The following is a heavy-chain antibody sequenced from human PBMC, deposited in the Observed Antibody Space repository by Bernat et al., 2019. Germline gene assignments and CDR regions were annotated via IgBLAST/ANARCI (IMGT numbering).Heavy chain of an antibody. Sequence: EVRLVESGGGLVQPGRSLRLSCTTSGFTFGDYTLSWVRQAPGKGLEWVGFIRSEAYGGTTEYTASVRGRFTISRDDSKNIAYLQMNSLKTEDTAVYYCSRAGLIPSEGDYWGQGTLVTVSS. J-gene: IGHJ4*02. CDR1: GFTFGDYT. V-gene: IGHV3-49*04. CDR2: IRSEAYGGTT. D-gene: IGHD2-8*01. CDR3: SRAGLIPSEGDY.